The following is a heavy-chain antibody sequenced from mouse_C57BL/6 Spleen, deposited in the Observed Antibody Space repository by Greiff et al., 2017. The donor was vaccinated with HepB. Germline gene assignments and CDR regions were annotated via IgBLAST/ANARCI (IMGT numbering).Heavy chain of an antibody. J-gene: IGHJ2*01. CDR1: GYSFTDYN. CDR2: INPNYGTT. CDR3: ASSETESDD. V-gene: IGHV1-39*01. D-gene: IGHD3-1*01. Sequence: VQLKESGPELVKPGASVKISCKASGYSFTDYNMNWVKQSHGKSLEWIGVINPNYGTTSYNQKFKGKATLTVDQSSSTAYMQLNSLTSEDSAGYYGASSETESDDWGKGTTLTVSS.